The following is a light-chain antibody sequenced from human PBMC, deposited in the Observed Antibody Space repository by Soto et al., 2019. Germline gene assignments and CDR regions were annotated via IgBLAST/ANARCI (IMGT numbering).Light chain of an antibody. J-gene: IGLJ1*01. V-gene: IGLV1-40*01. CDR3: QSYDSSLSVV. Sequence: QLVLTQPPSVSGAPGQRVTISCTGSSSNIGAGYDVHWYQQLPGTAPKLLIYGNSNRPSGVPDRFSGSKSGTSASLAITGLQAEYEADYYCQSYDSSLSVVFGTGTKLTVL. CDR1: SSNIGAGYD. CDR2: GNS.